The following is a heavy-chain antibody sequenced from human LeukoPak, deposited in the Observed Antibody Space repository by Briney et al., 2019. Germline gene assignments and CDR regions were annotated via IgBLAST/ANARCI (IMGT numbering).Heavy chain of an antibody. Sequence: GGSLRLSCAASGFTFTDYYMSWIRQAPGKGPEWVSCISHTGNSIRYADSVKGRFTISRDNAKNSVSLQMNSLRAEDTAVYYCARARDSASGWFDPWGQGTLVTVSS. CDR3: ARARDSASGWFDP. CDR1: GFTFTDYY. J-gene: IGHJ5*02. V-gene: IGHV3-11*01. CDR2: ISHTGNSI.